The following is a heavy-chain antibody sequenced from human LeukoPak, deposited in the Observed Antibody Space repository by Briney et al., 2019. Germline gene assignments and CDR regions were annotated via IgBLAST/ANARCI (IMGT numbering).Heavy chain of an antibody. J-gene: IGHJ3*01. D-gene: IGHD3-16*01. Sequence: PGGSLRLSCAASGFTFRSYWMHWVRQAPGKGLVWVSRINRDGSSTNYADSVKGRFTISRDNAKNPLYLQMNSLSAEDTALYFCVRGLGGDWGQGTMLTVSS. CDR1: GFTFRSYW. CDR2: INRDGSST. V-gene: IGHV3-74*01. CDR3: VRGLGGD.